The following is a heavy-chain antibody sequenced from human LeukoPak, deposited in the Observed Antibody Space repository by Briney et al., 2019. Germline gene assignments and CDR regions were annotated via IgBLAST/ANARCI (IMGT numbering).Heavy chain of an antibody. Sequence: GASVKVSCKASGGTFSSYAISWVRQAPGQGLEWMGRIIPIFGTANYAQKFQGRVTITADKSTSTAYMELSSLRSEDTAVYYCATAHYGSGMGDAFDIWGQGTMVTVSS. V-gene: IGHV1-69*06. CDR3: ATAHYGSGMGDAFDI. D-gene: IGHD3-10*01. CDR2: IIPIFGTA. J-gene: IGHJ3*02. CDR1: GGTFSSYA.